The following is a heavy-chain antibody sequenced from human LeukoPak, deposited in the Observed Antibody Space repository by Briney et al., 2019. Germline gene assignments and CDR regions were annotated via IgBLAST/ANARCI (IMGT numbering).Heavy chain of an antibody. V-gene: IGHV3-30*18. D-gene: IGHD6-13*01. CDR3: AKGPSYSSSWYGYFQH. CDR1: GFTFSSYG. J-gene: IGHJ1*01. Sequence: PGGSLRLSCAASGFTFSSYGMHWVRQAPGKGLEWVAVISYDGSNKYYADSVKGRFTISRDNSKNTLYLQMNSLRAEDTAVYYCAKGPSYSSSWYGYFQHWGQGTLVTVSS. CDR2: ISYDGSNK.